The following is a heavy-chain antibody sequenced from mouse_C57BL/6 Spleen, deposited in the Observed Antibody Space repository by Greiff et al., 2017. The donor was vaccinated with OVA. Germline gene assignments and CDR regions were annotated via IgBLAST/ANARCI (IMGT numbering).Heavy chain of an antibody. D-gene: IGHD1-1*01. CDR3: ARDAIIGYFDV. J-gene: IGHJ1*03. V-gene: IGHV7-1*01. CDR2: SRNKANDYTT. CDR1: GFTFSDFY. Sequence: EVQLMESGGGLVQSGRSLRLSCATSGFTFSDFYMEWVRQAPGKGLEWIAASRNKANDYTTEYSASVKGRFIVSRDTSQSILYLQMNALRAEDTAIYYCARDAIIGYFDVWGTGTTVTVSS.